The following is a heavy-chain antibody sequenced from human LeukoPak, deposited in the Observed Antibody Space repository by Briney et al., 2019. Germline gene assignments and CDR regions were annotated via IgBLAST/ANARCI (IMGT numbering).Heavy chain of an antibody. V-gene: IGHV1-69*05. D-gene: IGHD2-2*01. CDR3: ARAGCSSTSCYANYYYYMDV. CDR2: IIPIFGTA. J-gene: IGHJ6*03. CDR1: GYTFSSKG. Sequence: ASVKVSCKASGYTFSSKGFSWVRQAPGQGLEWMGGIIPIFGTANYAQKFQGRVTITTDESTSTAYMELSSLRSEDTAVYYCARAGCSSTSCYANYYYYMDVWGKGTTVTVSS.